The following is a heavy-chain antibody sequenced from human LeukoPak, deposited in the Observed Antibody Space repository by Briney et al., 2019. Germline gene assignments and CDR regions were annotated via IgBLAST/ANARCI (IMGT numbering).Heavy chain of an antibody. D-gene: IGHD4-17*01. Sequence: GGSLRLSCAASGFTFSSYSMNWVRQAPGKGLEWVSSISSSSSYIYYADSVKGRFTISRDNAKNSLYLQMNSLRAEDTAVYYCAREYVPTTLDYYFYMDVWGKGTTVTVSS. CDR3: AREYVPTTLDYYFYMDV. CDR2: ISSSSSYI. CDR1: GFTFSSYS. V-gene: IGHV3-21*01. J-gene: IGHJ6*03.